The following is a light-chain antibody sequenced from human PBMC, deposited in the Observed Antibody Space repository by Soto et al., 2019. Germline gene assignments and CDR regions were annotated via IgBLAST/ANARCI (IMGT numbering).Light chain of an antibody. J-gene: IGKJ5*01. CDR2: DAY. V-gene: IGKV3-11*01. CDR1: QSFRGL. CDR3: QQRHMWPIT. Sequence: VLTQSPVALSLSLGERATLSCRASQSFRGLLAWYQQKPGQAPRLVIYDAYNRATGIPHRFSGSGSGTDLNLTISSLEPEGSAVYYCQQRHMWPITCGQGTRLDIK.